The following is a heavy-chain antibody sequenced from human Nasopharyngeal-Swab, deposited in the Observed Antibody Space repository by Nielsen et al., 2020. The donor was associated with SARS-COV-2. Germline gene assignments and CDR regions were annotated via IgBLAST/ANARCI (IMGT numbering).Heavy chain of an antibody. CDR2: IWYDGSKK. D-gene: IGHD3-3*01. CDR3: ARGGVSGFLEWLLAEYYFDY. V-gene: IGHV3-33*01. J-gene: IGHJ4*02. Sequence: GGSLRLSCAASGFTFSSYGMHWVRQAPGKGLEWVAVIWYDGSKKYYADSVKGRFTISRDNSKNTLYLQMSSLRAEDTAVYYCARGGVSGFLEWLLAEYYFDYWGQGTLVTVSS. CDR1: GFTFSSYG.